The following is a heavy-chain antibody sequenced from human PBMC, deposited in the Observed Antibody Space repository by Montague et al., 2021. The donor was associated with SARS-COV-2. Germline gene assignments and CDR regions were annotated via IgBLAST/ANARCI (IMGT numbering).Heavy chain of an antibody. Sequence: SLRLSCAASGFTFSNYDMHSVRQATGKGLEWVSAIGTAGDTYYPGSVKGRFTISRENAKNSLYLQMNSLRAGDTAVYYCARGRLDSSGYYYDYWGQGTLVTVSS. CDR3: ARGRLDSSGYYYDY. CDR2: IGTAGDT. CDR1: GFTFSNYD. J-gene: IGHJ4*02. D-gene: IGHD3-22*01. V-gene: IGHV3-13*01.